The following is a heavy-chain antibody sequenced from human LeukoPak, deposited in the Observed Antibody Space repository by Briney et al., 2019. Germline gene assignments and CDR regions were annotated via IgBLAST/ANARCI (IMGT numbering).Heavy chain of an antibody. D-gene: IGHD5-24*01. CDR1: GFTVSSNY. Sequence: RAGGSLRLSCAASGFTVSSNYMSWVRQAPGKGLEWVSVIYSGGSTYYADSVKGRFTISRDNSKNTLYLQMNSLRAEDTAVYYCARVAGRDQNAGYFQHWGQGTLVTVSS. CDR3: ARVAGRDQNAGYFQH. J-gene: IGHJ1*01. V-gene: IGHV3-66*02. CDR2: IYSGGST.